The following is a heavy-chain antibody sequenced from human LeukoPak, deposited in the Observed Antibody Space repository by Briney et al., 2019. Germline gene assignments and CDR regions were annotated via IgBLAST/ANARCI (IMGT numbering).Heavy chain of an antibody. J-gene: IGHJ4*02. Sequence: RPGGSLRLSCAASGFTFSNAWMSWVRQAPGKGLEWVGRIKSKTDGGTTDYAAPVKGRFTISRDDSKNTLYLQMNSLKTEDTAVYYCTTYDYVWGSYRHDYWGQGTLVTVSS. CDR2: IKSKTDGGTT. CDR1: GFTFSNAW. V-gene: IGHV3-15*01. D-gene: IGHD3-16*02. CDR3: TTYDYVWGSYRHDY.